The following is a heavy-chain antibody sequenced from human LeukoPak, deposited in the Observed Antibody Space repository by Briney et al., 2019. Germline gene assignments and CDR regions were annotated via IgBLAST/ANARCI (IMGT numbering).Heavy chain of an antibody. V-gene: IGHV1-2*02. D-gene: IGHD5-24*01. Sequence: GASVKVSCKASGYTFTGYYMHWVRQAPGQGLEWMGWINPDSGGTYFAQKFQGRVSMTRDTSTNTAYLELTWLKSDDTAVFYCAREKQVGYNLDLWGLGTLVTVSS. J-gene: IGHJ4*02. CDR3: AREKQVGYNLDL. CDR1: GYTFTGYY. CDR2: INPDSGGT.